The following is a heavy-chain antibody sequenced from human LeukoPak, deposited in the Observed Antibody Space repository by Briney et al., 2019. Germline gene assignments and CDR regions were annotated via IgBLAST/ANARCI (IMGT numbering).Heavy chain of an antibody. CDR1: GGSISSYY. CDR2: IYTSGST. D-gene: IGHD3-3*01. V-gene: IGHV4-4*07. Sequence: KPSPTLSLTCTVSGGSISSYYWSWIRQPAGEGMEWLARIYTSGSTSYNPSLKSRVTISVDKYKNKFSLKLSSVTAADTAVYYCVTGYYEPFDNWGQGTLVTVSS. J-gene: IGHJ4*02. CDR3: VTGYYEPFDN.